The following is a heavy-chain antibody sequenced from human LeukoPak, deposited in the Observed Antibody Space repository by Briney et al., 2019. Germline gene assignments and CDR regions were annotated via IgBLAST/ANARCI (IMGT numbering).Heavy chain of an antibody. CDR1: GGSISSYY. V-gene: IGHV4-59*01. Sequence: SETLSLTCTVSGGSISSYYWSWIRQPPGKGLEWIGYIYYSGTTNYNPSLKSRVTISVDTSKGQFSLKLSSVTAADTAVYYCARGVYIAAAQYAYWGQGTLVTVSS. D-gene: IGHD6-13*01. CDR2: IYYSGTT. CDR3: ARGVYIAAAQYAY. J-gene: IGHJ4*02.